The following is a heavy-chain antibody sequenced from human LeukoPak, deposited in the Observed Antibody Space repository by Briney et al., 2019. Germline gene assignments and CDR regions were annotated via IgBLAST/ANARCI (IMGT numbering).Heavy chain of an antibody. Sequence: ASVTVSCTASGYTFTSYGISWARQAPGQGLEWMGWISAYNGNTNYAQKLQGRVTMTTDTSTSTAYMELRSLRSDDTAVYYCARGDQTYYYDSSGYYGDWGQGTLVTVSS. CDR2: ISAYNGNT. CDR1: GYTFTSYG. J-gene: IGHJ4*02. V-gene: IGHV1-18*01. D-gene: IGHD3-22*01. CDR3: ARGDQTYYYDSSGYYGD.